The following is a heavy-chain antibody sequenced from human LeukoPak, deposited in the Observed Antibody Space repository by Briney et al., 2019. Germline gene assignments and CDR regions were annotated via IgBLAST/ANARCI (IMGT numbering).Heavy chain of an antibody. Sequence: EASVKVSCKASGYTFTSYGFSWVRQAPGQGLEWMGWISAYNGNTKNAQNLQGRVTMTTDTSTTTAYMELRSLRSDDTAVYYCARGHSTSWPEYFQHWGQGTLVTVSS. V-gene: IGHV1-18*01. J-gene: IGHJ1*01. CDR1: GYTFTSYG. CDR2: ISAYNGNT. D-gene: IGHD6-13*01. CDR3: ARGHSTSWPEYFQH.